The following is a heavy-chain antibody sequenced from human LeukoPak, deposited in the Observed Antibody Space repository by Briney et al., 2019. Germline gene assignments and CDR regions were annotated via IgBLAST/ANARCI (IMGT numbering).Heavy chain of an antibody. CDR3: ARGRQLVRRYYFDY. CDR2: INHSGST. CDR1: GGSFSGYY. V-gene: IGHV4-34*01. D-gene: IGHD6-13*01. Sequence: SETLSLTCAVYGGSFSGYYWSWIRQPPGKGLEWIGGINHSGSTNYNPSLKSRVTISVDTSKNQFSLKLSSVAAADTAVYYCARGRQLVRRYYFDYWGQGTLVTVSS. J-gene: IGHJ4*02.